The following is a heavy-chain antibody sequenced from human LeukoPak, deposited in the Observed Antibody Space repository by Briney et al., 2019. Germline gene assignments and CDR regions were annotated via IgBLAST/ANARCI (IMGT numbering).Heavy chain of an antibody. J-gene: IGHJ4*02. CDR1: GFTFSSYA. V-gene: IGHV3-23*01. CDR2: ISGSGGST. CDR3: AKPPLEWLFNY. D-gene: IGHD3-3*01. Sequence: GGSLRLSCAASGFTFSSYAMSWVRQAPGKGLEWVSAISGSGGSTYYADSVKGRFAISRDNSKNTLYLQMNSLRAEDTAVYYCAKPPLEWLFNYWGQGTLVTVSS.